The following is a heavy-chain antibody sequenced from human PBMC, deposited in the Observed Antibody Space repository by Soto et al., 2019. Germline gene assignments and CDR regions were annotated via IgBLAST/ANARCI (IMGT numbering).Heavy chain of an antibody. J-gene: IGHJ6*02. CDR2: ISYDGSNK. Sequence: GGSLRLSCAASGFTFSSYGMHWVRQAPGKGLEWVAVISYDGSNKYYADSVKGRFTISRDNSKNTLYLQMNSLRAEDTAVYYGYSSSWYGKAYYYYGMDVWGQGTTVTVSS. CDR1: GFTFSSYG. CDR3: YSSSWYGKAYYYYGMDV. D-gene: IGHD6-13*01. V-gene: IGHV3-30*03.